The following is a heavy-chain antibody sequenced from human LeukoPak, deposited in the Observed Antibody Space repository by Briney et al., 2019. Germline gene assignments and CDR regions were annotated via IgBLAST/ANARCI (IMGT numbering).Heavy chain of an antibody. J-gene: IGHJ5*02. CDR2: IYYSGST. CDR3: ARSSSWYHADNNWFDP. V-gene: IGHV4-59*11. CDR1: GGSISSHY. D-gene: IGHD6-13*01. Sequence: SETLSLTCTVSGGSISSHYWSWIRQPPGKGLEWIGYIYYSGSTNYNPSLKSRVTISVDTSKNQFSLKLSSVTAADTAVYYCARSSSWYHADNNWFDPWGQGTLVTVSS.